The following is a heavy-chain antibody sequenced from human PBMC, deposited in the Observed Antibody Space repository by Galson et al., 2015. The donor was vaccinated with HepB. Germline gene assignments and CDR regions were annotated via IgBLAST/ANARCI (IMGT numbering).Heavy chain of an antibody. V-gene: IGHV3-33*03. Sequence: SLRLSCAASGFSVSNYGMHWVCQAPGKGLEWVAVMWSDGINKYYGDSVKGRFTISRDKSKNTLFLQMNSLRVEDTAVYYCAKDAMKSSYYFDHWGQGTLVTVSS. CDR2: MWSDGINK. J-gene: IGHJ4*02. D-gene: IGHD6-6*01. CDR1: GFSVSNYG. CDR3: AKDAMKSSYYFDH.